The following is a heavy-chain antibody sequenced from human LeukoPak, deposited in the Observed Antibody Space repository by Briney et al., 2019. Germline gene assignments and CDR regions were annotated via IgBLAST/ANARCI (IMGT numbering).Heavy chain of an antibody. CDR2: INPNSGNT. J-gene: IGHJ4*02. D-gene: IGHD2-2*01. Sequence: ASVKVSCKASGYTFTSFDINWARQATGQGLEWMGWINPNSGNTGYAQKFQGRVTMTRNTSISTAYMELSSLRSEDTAVYYCARGVARADRSGYCSSTSCPRPYYFDYWGQGTLVTVSS. CDR1: GYTFTSFD. V-gene: IGHV1-8*01. CDR3: ARGVARADRSGYCSSTSCPRPYYFDY.